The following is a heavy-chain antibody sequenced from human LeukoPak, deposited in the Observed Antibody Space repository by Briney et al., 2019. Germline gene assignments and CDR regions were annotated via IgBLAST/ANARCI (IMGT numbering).Heavy chain of an antibody. Sequence: PGGSLRLSCAASGSTFSNAWMSWVRQAPGKGLEWVGRIKSKTDGGTTDYAAPVKGRFTISRDDSKNTLYLQMNSLKTEDTAVYYCTTDRQLWLYRDYWGQGTLVTVSS. CDR1: GSTFSNAW. D-gene: IGHD5-18*01. V-gene: IGHV3-15*01. CDR3: TTDRQLWLYRDY. CDR2: IKSKTDGGTT. J-gene: IGHJ4*02.